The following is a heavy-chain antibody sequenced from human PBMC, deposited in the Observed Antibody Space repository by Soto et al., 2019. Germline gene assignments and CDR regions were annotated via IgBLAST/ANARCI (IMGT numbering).Heavy chain of an antibody. J-gene: IGHJ4*02. Sequence: SGNVSCKASGGSFVNSAINWVRQTPGQGLEWLGGFIPVYRTLNYAQKFQGRVTITADESTGTAYMTLSSLASDDTAVYYCATGVIWIGYFTVDSWGQGTRVTVSS. D-gene: IGHD3-3*01. CDR1: GGSFVNSA. V-gene: IGHV1-69*13. CDR2: FIPVYRTL. CDR3: ATGVIWIGYFTVDS.